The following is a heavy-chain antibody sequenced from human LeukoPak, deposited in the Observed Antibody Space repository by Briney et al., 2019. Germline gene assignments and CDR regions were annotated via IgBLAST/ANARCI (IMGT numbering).Heavy chain of an antibody. J-gene: IGHJ6*03. Sequence: GASVKVSCKASGYTFTGYYMHWVRQAPGQGLEWMGWINPNSGGTNYAQKFQGRVTMTRDTSISTAYMELSRLRSDDTAVYYCARGEKLWFGDSCMDVWGKGTTVTISS. CDR2: INPNSGGT. D-gene: IGHD3-10*01. CDR1: GYTFTGYY. CDR3: ARGEKLWFGDSCMDV. V-gene: IGHV1-2*02.